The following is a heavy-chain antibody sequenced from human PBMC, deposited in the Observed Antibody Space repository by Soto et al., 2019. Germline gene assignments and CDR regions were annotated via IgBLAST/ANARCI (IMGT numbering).Heavy chain of an antibody. CDR2: ISISSGNT. Sequence: ASVKVSCKASGYTFSDYGITWVRQAPGQGLEWMGWISISSGNTHFEESLQGRVTMTSDKTSTAYMELWRLRSDDSAMYYCARSYNYGSYWYFDLWARGTLVTVSS. V-gene: IGHV1-18*04. D-gene: IGHD3-10*01. CDR1: GYTFSDYG. J-gene: IGHJ2*01. CDR3: ARSYNYGSYWYFDL.